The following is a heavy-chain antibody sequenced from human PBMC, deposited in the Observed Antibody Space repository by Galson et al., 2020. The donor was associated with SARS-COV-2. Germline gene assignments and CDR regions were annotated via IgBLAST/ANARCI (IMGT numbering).Heavy chain of an antibody. CDR2: IYWDDDK. D-gene: IGHD3-10*01. J-gene: IGHJ4*02. CDR1: GLSLSTSGVG. Sequence: KMSDPTLVKPTQTLTLTFTFSGLSLSTSGVGVGWIRQPPGKALEWPPAIYWDDDKRYSPSLKSRLIITKDTSKNQVVLTMTNMDPVDTASYYCARQLSWFGELDYWGQGTLVTVSS. CDR3: ARQLSWFGELDY. V-gene: IGHV2-5*02.